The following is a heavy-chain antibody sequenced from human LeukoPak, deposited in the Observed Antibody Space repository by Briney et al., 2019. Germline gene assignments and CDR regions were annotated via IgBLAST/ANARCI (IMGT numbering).Heavy chain of an antibody. CDR1: GFAVSSDS. D-gene: IGHD3-22*01. Sequence: GGSLRLSCTVSGFAVSSDSMSWVRQAPGKGLEWVSFIYSGGSTHYSDSVKGRFTISRDNSKNTLYLQMNSLRAEDTAVYYCAKVVRSSGYYYLDYWGQGTLVTVSS. CDR3: AKVVRSSGYYYLDY. CDR2: IYSGGST. V-gene: IGHV3-53*05. J-gene: IGHJ4*02.